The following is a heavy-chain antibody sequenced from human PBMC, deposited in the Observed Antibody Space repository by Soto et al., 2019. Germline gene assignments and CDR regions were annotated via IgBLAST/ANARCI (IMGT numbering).Heavy chain of an antibody. D-gene: IGHD5-12*01. CDR2: ISGSGGST. CDR3: AKTVATIGFLYYYYGMDV. J-gene: IGHJ6*02. Sequence: GGSLRLSCAASGFTFSSYAMSWVRQAPGKGLEWVSAISGSGGSTYYADSVKGRFTISRDNSKNTLYLQMNSLRAEDTAVYYCAKTVATIGFLYYYYGMDVWGQGTTVTVSS. V-gene: IGHV3-23*01. CDR1: GFTFSSYA.